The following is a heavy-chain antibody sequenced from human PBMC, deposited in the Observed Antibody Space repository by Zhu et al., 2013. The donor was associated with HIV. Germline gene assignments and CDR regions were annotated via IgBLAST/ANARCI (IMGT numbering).Heavy chain of an antibody. J-gene: IGHJ6*02. CDR3: ARVAAVAGLYYYYYGMDV. Sequence: VQLVQSGAEVKKPGASVKVSCKASGYTFTSHAMHWVRQAPGQRLEWMGWINAANGNTKYSQKFQGRVTITRDTSASTAYMELSSLRSEDTAVYYCARVAAVAGLYYYYYGMDVWGQGTTVTVSS. CDR1: GYTFTSHA. V-gene: IGHV1-3*01. CDR2: INAANGNT. D-gene: IGHD6-19*01.